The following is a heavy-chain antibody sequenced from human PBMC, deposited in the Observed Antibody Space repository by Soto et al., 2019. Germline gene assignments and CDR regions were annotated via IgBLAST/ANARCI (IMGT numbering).Heavy chain of an antibody. V-gene: IGHV3-33*01. CDR1: GFTFSSYG. Sequence: GGSLRLSCAASGFTFSSYGMHWVRQAPGKGLEWVAVIWYDGNNKYYADSVKGRFTISIDNSKNTLYLQMNSLRAEDAAVYYCARDCGGGEGGAFDIWGQGTMVTVSS. CDR3: ARDCGGGEGGAFDI. CDR2: IWYDGNNK. D-gene: IGHD3-16*01. J-gene: IGHJ3*02.